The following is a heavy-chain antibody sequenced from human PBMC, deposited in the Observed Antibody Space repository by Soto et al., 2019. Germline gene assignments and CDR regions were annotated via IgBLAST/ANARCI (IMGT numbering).Heavy chain of an antibody. CDR3: ATMKGGYQSYYYGMDV. V-gene: IGHV1-69*12. D-gene: IGHD3-16*02. CDR1: GGTFTSYA. CDR2: IIPIFGTA. J-gene: IGHJ6*02. Sequence: QVQLVQSGAEVKKPGSSVKVSCKASGGTFTSYAISWVRQAPGQGLEWVGGIIPIFGTADDAQKFQGRGTITADESTSTAYMEMSSLRSEDTAVYYCATMKGGYQSYYYGMDVWGQGTTVTVSS.